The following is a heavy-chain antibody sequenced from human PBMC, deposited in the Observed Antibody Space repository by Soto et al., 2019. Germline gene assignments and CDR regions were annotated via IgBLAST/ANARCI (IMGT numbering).Heavy chain of an antibody. D-gene: IGHD1-20*01. V-gene: IGHV3-23*01. CDR1: GCTFSSYA. Sequence: GGSLRLSCGASGCTFSSYAMSWVRQAPGKGLEWVSAISGSGGSTYYADSVKGRFTISRDNSKNTLYLQMNSLRAEDTAVYYCAKANWNDGSNDYGGQGTLVTVSS. CDR3: AKANWNDGSNDY. CDR2: ISGSGGST. J-gene: IGHJ4*02.